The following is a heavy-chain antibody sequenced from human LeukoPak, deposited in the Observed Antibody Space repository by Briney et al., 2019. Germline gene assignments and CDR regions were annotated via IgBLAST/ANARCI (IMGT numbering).Heavy chain of an antibody. CDR3: ASHILLWFGELPSRYYYGMDV. Sequence: ASVKVSCKASGYTFTSYYMHWVRQAPGQGLEWMGIINPSGGSTSYAQKFQGRVTMTRDTSTSTVYMELSSLRSEDTAVYYCASHILLWFGELPSRYYYGMDVWGQGTTVTVSS. CDR2: INPSGGST. J-gene: IGHJ6*02. V-gene: IGHV1-46*01. CDR1: GYTFTSYY. D-gene: IGHD3-10*01.